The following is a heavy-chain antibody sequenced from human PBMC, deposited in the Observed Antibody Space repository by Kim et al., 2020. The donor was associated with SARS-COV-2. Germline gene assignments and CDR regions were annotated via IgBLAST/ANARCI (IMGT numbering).Heavy chain of an antibody. CDR2: INHSRST. CDR1: GGSFSGYY. CDR3: ARGRPVLRYFDWLFSLDPFDY. J-gene: IGHJ4*02. Sequence: SETLSRTCAVYGGSFSGYYWSWIRQPPGKGLEWIGEINHSRSTNYNPSLKSRVTISVDTSKNQFSLKLSSVTAADTAVYYCARGRPVLRYFDWLFSLDPFDYWGQGTLVTVSS. D-gene: IGHD3-9*01. V-gene: IGHV4-34*01.